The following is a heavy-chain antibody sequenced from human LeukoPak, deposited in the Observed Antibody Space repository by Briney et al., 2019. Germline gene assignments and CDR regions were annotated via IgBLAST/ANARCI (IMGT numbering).Heavy chain of an antibody. D-gene: IGHD2-15*01. V-gene: IGHV1-24*01. Sequence: GASVKVSCKVSGYTLTELSMHWVRQAPGKGLEWMGGFDPEDGETIYAQKFQGRVTMTEDTSTDTAYMELSSLTSEDTAVYYCARVSLGYCSGGTCYFQDHWGQGTLVTVSS. J-gene: IGHJ4*02. CDR3: ARVSLGYCSGGTCYFQDH. CDR2: FDPEDGET. CDR1: GYTLTELS.